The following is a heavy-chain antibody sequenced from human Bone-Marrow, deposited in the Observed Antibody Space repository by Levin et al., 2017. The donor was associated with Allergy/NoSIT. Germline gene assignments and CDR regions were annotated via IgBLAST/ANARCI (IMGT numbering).Heavy chain of an antibody. CDR1: GGSISSGDYY. V-gene: IGHV4-30-4*01. CDR3: ARDILDAQDAFDI. D-gene: IGHD2-8*01. Sequence: SETLSLTCTVSGGSISSGDYYWSWIRQPPGKGLEWIGYIYYSGSTYYNPSLKSRVTISVDTSKNQFSLKLSSVTAADTAVYYCARDILDAQDAFDIWGQGTMVTVSS. J-gene: IGHJ3*02. CDR2: IYYSGST.